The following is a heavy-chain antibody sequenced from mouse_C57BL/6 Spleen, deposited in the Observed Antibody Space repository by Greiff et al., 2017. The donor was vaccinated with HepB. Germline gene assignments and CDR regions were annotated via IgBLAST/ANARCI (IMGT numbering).Heavy chain of an antibody. J-gene: IGHJ3*01. CDR1: GFSLSTFGMG. V-gene: IGHV8-8*01. D-gene: IGHD1-1*01. CDR3: ARMGYYGSSYSAWFAY. CDR2: IWWDDDK. Sequence: QVTLKVSGPGILQPSQTLSLTCSFSGFSLSTFGMGVGWIRQPSGKGLEWLAHIWWDDDKYYNPALKSRLTISKDTSKNQVFLKIANVDTADTATYYCARMGYYGSSYSAWFAYWGQGTLVTVSA.